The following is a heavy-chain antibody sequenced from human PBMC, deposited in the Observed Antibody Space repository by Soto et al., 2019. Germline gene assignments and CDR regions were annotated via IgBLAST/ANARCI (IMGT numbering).Heavy chain of an antibody. J-gene: IGHJ4*02. CDR2: IYYTGST. CDR3: ARIEVASIK. D-gene: IGHD2-15*01. CDR1: GASIRSGGYY. Sequence: PSETLSLTCIVSGASIRSGGYYWSWLRQSPGKGLEWIGHIYYTGSTFYSPSLKSRLTISLDTSKNQFSLDLRSVTAADTAMYYCARIEVASIKWGRGTLVTVSS. V-gene: IGHV4-31*03.